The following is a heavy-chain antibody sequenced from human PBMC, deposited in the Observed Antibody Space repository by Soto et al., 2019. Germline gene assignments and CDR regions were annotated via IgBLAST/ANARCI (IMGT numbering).Heavy chain of an antibody. D-gene: IGHD2-8*01. CDR3: AREIMPLTNDWYFDL. CDR1: GGSISSYY. Sequence: SETLSLTCIVSGGSISSYYWSWIRQTPGKGLGWIGYIFDSGSTDYNPSLKSRLTISVDTSKNQFSLRLSSVTAADTAVYYCAREIMPLTNDWYFDLWGRGTLVTVSS. CDR2: IFDSGST. J-gene: IGHJ2*01. V-gene: IGHV4-59*12.